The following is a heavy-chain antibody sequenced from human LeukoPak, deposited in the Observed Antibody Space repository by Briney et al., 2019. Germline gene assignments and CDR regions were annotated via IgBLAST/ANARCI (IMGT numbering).Heavy chain of an antibody. D-gene: IGHD2-2*01. CDR2: IYYSGIT. CDR3: ARLLIYCSSTSCHFDY. V-gene: IGHV4-39*01. CDR1: GGSISSSNYY. J-gene: IGHJ4*02. Sequence: SETLSLTCTVSGGSISSSNYYWGWIRQPPGKGLEWIGSIYYSGITYYNPSLKSRATISVDTSNNQFSLKLSSVTAADTAMYYCARLLIYCSSTSCHFDYWGQGTLVTVSS.